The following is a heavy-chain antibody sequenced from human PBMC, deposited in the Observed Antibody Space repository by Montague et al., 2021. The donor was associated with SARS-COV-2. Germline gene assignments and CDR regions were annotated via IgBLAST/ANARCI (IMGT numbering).Heavy chain of an antibody. D-gene: IGHD3-9*01. Sequence: SETLSLTCTVSGGSISSYYWSWIRQPPGEGLEWIGYIYYSGSTNYNPSLKSRVTISVDTSKNQFSLKLSSVTAADTAVYYCARTGLGDYDILTGYTVNAFDIWGQGTMVNVSS. J-gene: IGHJ3*02. V-gene: IGHV4-59*01. CDR3: ARTGLGDYDILTGYTVNAFDI. CDR2: IYYSGST. CDR1: GGSISSYY.